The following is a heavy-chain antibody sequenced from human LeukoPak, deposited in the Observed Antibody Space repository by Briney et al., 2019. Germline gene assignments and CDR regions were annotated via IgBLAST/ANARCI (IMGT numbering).Heavy chain of an antibody. V-gene: IGHV3-30-3*01. D-gene: IGHD1-1*01. CDR2: ISYDGSNK. J-gene: IGHJ4*02. Sequence: PGRSLRLSCAASGFTFSRYAMHWVRQAPGKGLEWVAVISYDGSNKYYADSVKGRFTVSRDSSKNTLYLQMNSLRAEDTAVYYCARDFRGTDCWGQGTPVTVSS. CDR1: GFTFSRYA. CDR3: ARDFRGTDC.